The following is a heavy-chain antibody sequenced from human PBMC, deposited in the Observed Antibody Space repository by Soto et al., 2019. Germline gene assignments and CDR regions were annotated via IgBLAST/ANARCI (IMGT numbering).Heavy chain of an antibody. D-gene: IGHD2-15*01. Sequence: PGGSLRFSCAASVFTFSSHAMSWVRQGPGKGLECVSTISVSAYSTYYADSVKGRFTISRDNSKNTLYLQMNSLRAEDTALYYCAKGKLGHCSGGSCYYSGLAVWGQGTTVTVSS. J-gene: IGHJ6*01. CDR2: ISVSAYST. V-gene: IGHV3-23*01. CDR3: AKGKLGHCSGGSCYYSGLAV. CDR1: VFTFSSHA.